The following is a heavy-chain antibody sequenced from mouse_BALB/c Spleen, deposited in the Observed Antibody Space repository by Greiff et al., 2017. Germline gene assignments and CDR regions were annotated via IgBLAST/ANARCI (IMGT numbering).Heavy chain of an antibody. CDR2: INPYNDGT. J-gene: IGHJ4*01. D-gene: IGHD2-3*01. CDR1: GYTFTSYV. Sequence: EVQLQQSGPELVKPGASVKMSCKASGYTFTSYVMHWVKQKPGQGLEWIGYINPYNDGTKYNEKFKGKATLTSDKSSSTAYMELSSLTSEDSAVYYCARGDGYFLYYAMDYWGQGTSVTVSS. CDR3: ARGDGYFLYYAMDY. V-gene: IGHV1-14*01.